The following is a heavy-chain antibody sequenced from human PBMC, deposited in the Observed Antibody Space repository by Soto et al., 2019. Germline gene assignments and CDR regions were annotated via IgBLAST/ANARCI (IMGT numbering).Heavy chain of an antibody. CDR3: AKVSSSWYAGFFYL. V-gene: IGHV3-23*01. CDR2: LSDSGDSI. J-gene: IGHJ5*02. CDR1: GFTFSSHA. Sequence: EVQLLESGGGLVQPGRSLRLSCTASGFTFSSHAMTWVRQAPGKGLEWVSGLSDSGDSIYYADSVKGRFTIYRDNSMNTLYLQMNTLRVEDTAVDYCAKVSSSWYAGFFYLWCQGTLVTVSS. D-gene: IGHD6-13*01.